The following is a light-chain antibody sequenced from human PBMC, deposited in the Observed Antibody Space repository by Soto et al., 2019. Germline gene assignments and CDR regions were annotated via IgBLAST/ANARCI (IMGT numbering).Light chain of an antibody. V-gene: IGKV1-27*01. CDR2: ATS. CDR3: QKYNWPPFT. Sequence: DIQMTQSPSSLAASVGDRVTISCRASQGISNYLAWYQQKPWKAPKLLIYATSTLQSGVSSRFTGSGSGTDFTLTISSLQPEDVATYYCQKYNWPPFTFGPGTKVDI. CDR1: QGISNY. J-gene: IGKJ3*01.